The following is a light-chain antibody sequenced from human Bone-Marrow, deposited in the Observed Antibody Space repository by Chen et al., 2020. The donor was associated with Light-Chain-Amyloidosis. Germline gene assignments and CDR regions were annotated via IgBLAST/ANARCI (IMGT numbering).Light chain of an antibody. CDR1: QSLVHSNGNTY. CDR3: MQGTHWPPFT. J-gene: IGKJ3*01. CDR2: QVS. V-gene: IGKV2-30*02. Sequence: DVVMTQSPLSLPVTLGQPASISCRSSQSLVHSNGNTYLNWFQQRPGHSPRRLIYQVSNRDSGVPDRFSGSGSGTDFTLKISKVEAEDVGVYYCMQGTHWPPFTFGPGTKVDIK.